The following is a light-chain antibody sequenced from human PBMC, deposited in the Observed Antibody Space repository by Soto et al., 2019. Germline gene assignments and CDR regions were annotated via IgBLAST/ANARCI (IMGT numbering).Light chain of an antibody. J-gene: IGKJ1*01. CDR1: RDIGND. Sequence: AIQMTQSPSSLSASVGDRVTITCRASRDIGNDSGWYQQKPGKAPKHLIFAASNLQSGVPSRFSGGGSGSDFTLTIGSLQADDFATYYCLQHFNFSWTFGQGTKVE. CDR2: AAS. V-gene: IGKV1-6*01. CDR3: LQHFNFSWT.